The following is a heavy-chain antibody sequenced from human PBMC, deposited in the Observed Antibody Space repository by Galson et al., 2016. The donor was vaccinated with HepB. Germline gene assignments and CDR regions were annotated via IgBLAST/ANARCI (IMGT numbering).Heavy chain of an antibody. D-gene: IGHD4-17*01. J-gene: IGHJ1*01. V-gene: IGHV3-64D*06. CDR2: ISSHGLST. CDR3: GGDFSDDRLFRY. Sequence: SLRLSCAASEFTFNNYLMHWVRQAPGKGLEYISAISSHGLSTYYADSVKGRFTISRDNSRSTLFLQMTRLRPEDAAVYYCGGDFSDDRLFRYWGQGTLVTVSP. CDR1: EFTFNNYL.